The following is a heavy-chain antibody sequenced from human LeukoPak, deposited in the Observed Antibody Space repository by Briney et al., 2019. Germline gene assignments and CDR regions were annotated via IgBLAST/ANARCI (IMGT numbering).Heavy chain of an antibody. V-gene: IGHV5-51*01. D-gene: IGHD2-15*01. Sequence: GESLKISCKGSGYSFTSYWISWVRQMPGKGLEWMGIIYPGDSDTRYSPSFQGQVTISADKSISTAYLQWSSLKASDTAMYYCARHEACSGGSCYSEHYYYGMDVWGKGTTVTVSS. CDR3: ARHEACSGGSCYSEHYYYGMDV. CDR2: IYPGDSDT. J-gene: IGHJ6*04. CDR1: GYSFTSYW.